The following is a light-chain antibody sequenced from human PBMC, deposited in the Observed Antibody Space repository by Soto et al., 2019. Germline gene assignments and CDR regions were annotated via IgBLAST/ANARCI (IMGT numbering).Light chain of an antibody. CDR2: DAS. CDR3: QQYESLPT. Sequence: DIQMSQSPSSLSASVGDRVTITSQTRQDISNYLDWYQQKPGQAPKLLIYDASNMDTGIPARFSGSGSGTDFTLTISRLQPEDIAAYYCQQYESLPTFGQGTRLEIK. CDR1: QDISNY. V-gene: IGKV1-33*01. J-gene: IGKJ5*01.